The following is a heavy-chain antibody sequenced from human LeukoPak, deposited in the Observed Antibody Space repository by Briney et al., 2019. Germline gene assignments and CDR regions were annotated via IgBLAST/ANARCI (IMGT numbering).Heavy chain of an antibody. CDR1: GGTFSSYA. D-gene: IGHD3-10*01. CDR3: ARGHELAGRCFDP. Sequence: ASVKVSCKASGGTFSSYAISWVRQAPGQGLEWMGWMNPNSGNTGYAQKFQGRVTMTRNTSISTAYMELSSLRSEDTAVYYCARGHELAGRCFDPWGQGTLVTVSS. J-gene: IGHJ5*02. V-gene: IGHV1-8*02. CDR2: MNPNSGNT.